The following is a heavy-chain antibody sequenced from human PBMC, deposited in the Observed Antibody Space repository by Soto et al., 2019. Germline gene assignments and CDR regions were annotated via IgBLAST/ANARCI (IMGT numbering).Heavy chain of an antibody. CDR3: AKDSGYLCMDV. Sequence: GGSLRLSCAASGFTFSSYGMHWVRQAPGKGLEWVAVISYDGSNKYYADSVKGRFTISRDNSKNTLYLQMNSLRAEDTAVYYCAKDSGYLCMDVWGQGTTVTVSS. CDR1: GFTFSSYG. CDR2: ISYDGSNK. V-gene: IGHV3-30*18. D-gene: IGHD2-15*01. J-gene: IGHJ6*02.